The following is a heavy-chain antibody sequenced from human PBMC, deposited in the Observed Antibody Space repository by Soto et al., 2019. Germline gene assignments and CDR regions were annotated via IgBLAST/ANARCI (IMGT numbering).Heavy chain of an antibody. D-gene: IGHD2-15*01. J-gene: IGHJ4*02. CDR3: AKDLGYCSGGSCYSSDFFDY. CDR2: ISYDGSNK. Sequence: GGSLRLSCAASGFTFSSYAMHWVRQAPGKGLEWVAVISYDGSNKYYADSVKGRFTISRDNSKNTLYLQMNSLRAEDTAVYYCAKDLGYCSGGSCYSSDFFDYWGQGTLVTVSS. CDR1: GFTFSSYA. V-gene: IGHV3-30-3*01.